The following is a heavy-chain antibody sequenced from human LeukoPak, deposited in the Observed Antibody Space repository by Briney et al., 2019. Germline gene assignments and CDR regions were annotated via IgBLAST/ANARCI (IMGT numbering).Heavy chain of an antibody. CDR1: GFTFSNHG. Sequence: SGGSLRLSCAASGFTFSNHGMNWVRQAPGKGLEWVSVIYSGDRTHYADSVKGRFTISRDNSKNTLYLQMNSLRAEDTAVYYCAKRHSSSWDHGGQGTLVTVSS. J-gene: IGHJ4*02. CDR2: IYSGDRT. CDR3: AKRHSSSWDH. V-gene: IGHV3-23*01. D-gene: IGHD6-13*01.